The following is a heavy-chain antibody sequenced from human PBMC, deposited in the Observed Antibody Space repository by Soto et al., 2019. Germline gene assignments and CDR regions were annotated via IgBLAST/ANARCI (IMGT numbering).Heavy chain of an antibody. Sequence: SETLSLTCTVSGGSISSSSYYWGWIRQPPGKGLEWIGSIYYSGSTYYNPSLKSRVTISVDTSKNQFSLKLSSVTAAGTAVYYCARMSSSSLYYFDYWGQGTLVTVSS. D-gene: IGHD6-6*01. J-gene: IGHJ4*02. CDR1: GGSISSSSYY. V-gene: IGHV4-39*01. CDR2: IYYSGST. CDR3: ARMSSSSLYYFDY.